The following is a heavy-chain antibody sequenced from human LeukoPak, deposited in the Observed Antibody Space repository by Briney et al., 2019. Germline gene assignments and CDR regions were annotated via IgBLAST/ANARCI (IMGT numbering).Heavy chain of an antibody. CDR2: ISTSSSYI. CDR3: AREDSSGYLRGENYFDY. V-gene: IGHV3-21*04. Sequence: GGSLRLSCAASGFTFSSYSMNWVRQAPGKGLEWVSSISTSSSYIHYADSVKGRFTISRDNAKNSLYLQMNSLRAEDTAVYYCAREDSSGYLRGENYFDYWGQGTLVTVSS. D-gene: IGHD3-22*01. CDR1: GFTFSSYS. J-gene: IGHJ4*02.